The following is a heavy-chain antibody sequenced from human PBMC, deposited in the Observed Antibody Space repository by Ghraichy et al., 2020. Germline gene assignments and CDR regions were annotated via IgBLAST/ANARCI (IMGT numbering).Heavy chain of an antibody. V-gene: IGHV4-39*01. D-gene: IGHD3-3*01. Sequence: SETLSLTCTVSGGSFSSSSYYWSWIRQPPGKGLEWIGSIYYSGRAYYNPSLKSRVTISVDTSANQFSLRLSSVTAADTAIFYCARAHWSCYMYYYGMDVWGQGTTVTVSS. CDR1: GGSFSSSSYY. J-gene: IGHJ6*02. CDR2: IYYSGRA. CDR3: ARAHWSCYMYYYGMDV.